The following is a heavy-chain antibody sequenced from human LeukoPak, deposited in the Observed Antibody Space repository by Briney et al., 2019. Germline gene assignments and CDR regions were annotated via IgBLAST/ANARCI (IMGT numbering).Heavy chain of an antibody. CDR1: GFTFSSYS. J-gene: IGHJ4*02. Sequence: PGGSLRLSCAASGFTFSSYSMNWVRQAPGKGLEWVSSISSSSSYIYYADSVKGRFTISRDNAKNSLYLQMNSLRAEDTAVYYCARDSRGYSYGLDYWGQGTLVTVSS. D-gene: IGHD5-18*01. CDR2: ISSSSSYI. V-gene: IGHV3-21*01. CDR3: ARDSRGYSYGLDY.